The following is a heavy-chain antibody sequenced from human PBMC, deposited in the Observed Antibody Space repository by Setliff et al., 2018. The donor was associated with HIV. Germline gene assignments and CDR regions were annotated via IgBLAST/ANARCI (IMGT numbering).Heavy chain of an antibody. CDR2: VLYNGGT. Sequence: SETLSLTCTIYGGSFSGNHWSWIRQSPGNGLEWIGEVLYNGGTRYNPSLENRVTISVDTSKNQFSLKLSSVTAADAAVYYCASRVYYYDSSGYLREEGFDPWGQGTLVTVSS. J-gene: IGHJ5*02. V-gene: IGHV4-34*12. CDR3: ASRVYYYDSSGYLREEGFDP. CDR1: GGSFSGNH. D-gene: IGHD3-22*01.